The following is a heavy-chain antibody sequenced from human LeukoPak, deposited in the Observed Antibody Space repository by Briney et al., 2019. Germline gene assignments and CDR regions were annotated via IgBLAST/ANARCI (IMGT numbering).Heavy chain of an antibody. CDR1: GFTFSSYS. V-gene: IGHV3-48*04. CDR2: ISSSSSTI. Sequence: GGSLRLSCAASGFTFSSYSMNWVRQAPGKGLEWVSYISSSSSTIYYADSVKGRFTISRDNAKNSLYLQMNSLRAEDTAVYYCARDIGLGELSPDYWGQGTLVTVSS. CDR3: ARDIGLGELSPDY. J-gene: IGHJ4*02. D-gene: IGHD3-10*01.